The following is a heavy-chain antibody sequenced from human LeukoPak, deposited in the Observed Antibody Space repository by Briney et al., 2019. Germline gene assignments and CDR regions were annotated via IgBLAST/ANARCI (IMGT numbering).Heavy chain of an antibody. CDR2: IKQDGSEK. V-gene: IGHV3-7*03. CDR3: TTSDCEY. J-gene: IGHJ4*02. CDR1: GFTFSRYW. Sequence: PGGSLRLSCAASGFTFSRYWMSWVRQVPRKGLEWVANIKQDGSEKYYVDSVKGRFTISRDNAKNSLYLQMNSLRAEDTAVYYCTTSDCEYWGQGTLVTVSS.